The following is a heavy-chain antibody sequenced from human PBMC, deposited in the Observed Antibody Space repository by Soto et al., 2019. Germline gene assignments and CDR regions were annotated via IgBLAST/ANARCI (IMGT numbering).Heavy chain of an antibody. J-gene: IGHJ4*02. CDR1: NDSITNYY. V-gene: IGHV4-59*01. CDR3: ARESEMVLSDLYYFDS. D-gene: IGHD2-8*01. Sequence: QVQLQESGPGLVKPSETLSLICTVSNDSITNYYWNWIRQPPGKGLEWIGYLSHTGITNYNPSLRGRVTISGDTSKNQFSLRLSSVTAADTAPYYCARESEMVLSDLYYFDSWGRGTLVTVSS. CDR2: LSHTGIT.